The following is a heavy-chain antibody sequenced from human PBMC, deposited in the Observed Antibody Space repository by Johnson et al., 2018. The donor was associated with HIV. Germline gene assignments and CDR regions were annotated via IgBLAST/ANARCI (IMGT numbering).Heavy chain of an antibody. CDR3: ARGLYSLAYWGGDCYPSDAFDI. CDR2: ISYDGSNK. J-gene: IGHJ3*02. CDR1: GFTFSSYA. D-gene: IGHD2-21*02. Sequence: QVLLVESGGGVVQPGRSLRLSCAASGFTFSSYAMHWVRQAPGKGLEWVAVISYDGSNKYYADSVKGRFTISRDNSKNTLYLQMNSLRAEDTAVYYCARGLYSLAYWGGDCYPSDAFDIWGQGTMVTVSS. V-gene: IGHV3-30-3*01.